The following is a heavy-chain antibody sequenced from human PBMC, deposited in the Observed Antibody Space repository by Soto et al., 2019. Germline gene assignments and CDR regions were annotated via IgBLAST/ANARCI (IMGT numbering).Heavy chain of an antibody. CDR2: IYFSGTT. Sequence: QVQLQESGPGLVKPSQTLSLTCTVSGGSISSGDYYWSWIRQHPGKGLEWIGTIYFSGTTYYNPSLKSRVTISVDTSKNQFSLILSSVTAADTAVYYCARRDRSGFSYWLDTWGQGTLVTVSS. V-gene: IGHV4-31*03. D-gene: IGHD3-22*01. CDR1: GGSISSGDYY. CDR3: ARRDRSGFSYWLDT. J-gene: IGHJ5*02.